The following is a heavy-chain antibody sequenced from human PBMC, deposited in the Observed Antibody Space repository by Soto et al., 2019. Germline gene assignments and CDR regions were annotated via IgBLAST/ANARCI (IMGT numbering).Heavy chain of an antibody. J-gene: IGHJ4*02. CDR3: ARSANYDFWSGSEIDY. V-gene: IGHV3-33*01. CDR1: GFTFSSYG. CDR2: IWYDGSNK. Sequence: PGGSLRLSCAASGFTFSSYGMHWVRQAPGKGLEWVAVIWYDGSNKYYADSVKGRFTISRDNSKNTLYLQMNSLRAEDTAVYYCARSANYDFWSGSEIDYWGQGTLVTVSS. D-gene: IGHD3-3*01.